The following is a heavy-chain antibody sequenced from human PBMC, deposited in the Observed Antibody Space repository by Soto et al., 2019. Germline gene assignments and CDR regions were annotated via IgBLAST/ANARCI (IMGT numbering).Heavy chain of an antibody. CDR3: ARAQVDTMVRGVISWSFDY. CDR1: GGSISSGGYY. V-gene: IGHV4-31*03. CDR2: IYYSGST. J-gene: IGHJ4*02. Sequence: SETLSLTCTVSGGSISSGGYYWSWIRQHPGKGLEWIGYIYYSGSTYYNPSLKSRVTISVDTSKNQFSLKLSSVAAADTAVYYCARAQVDTMVRGVISWSFDYWGQGTLVTVSS. D-gene: IGHD3-10*01.